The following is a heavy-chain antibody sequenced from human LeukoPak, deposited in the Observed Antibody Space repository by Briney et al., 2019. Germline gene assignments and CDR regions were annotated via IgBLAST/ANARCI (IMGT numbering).Heavy chain of an antibody. Sequence: GGSLSLFCAASGFTFSSYSMNWVRQAPGKGLEGVSYISSSSSTIYYADSVKGRFTISRDNAKNSLYLQMNSLRAEDTAAYYCASLTNKAVATDYWGQGTLVTVSS. CDR3: ASLTNKAVATDY. CDR2: ISSSSSTI. V-gene: IGHV3-48*01. CDR1: GFTFSSYS. J-gene: IGHJ4*02. D-gene: IGHD6-19*01.